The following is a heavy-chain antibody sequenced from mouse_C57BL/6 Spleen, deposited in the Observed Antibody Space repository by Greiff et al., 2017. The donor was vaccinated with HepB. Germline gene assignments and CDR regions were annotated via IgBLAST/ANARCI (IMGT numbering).Heavy chain of an antibody. CDR3: ARIAFYYGNYTRYYFDY. J-gene: IGHJ2*01. CDR1: GFSLSTFGMG. D-gene: IGHD2-1*01. V-gene: IGHV8-8*01. CDR2: IWWDDDK. Sequence: QVTLKVSGPGILQPSQTLSLTCSFSGFSLSTFGMGVGWIRQPSGKGLEWLAHIWWDDDKYYNPALKSRLTIPKDTSKNQVFLKIANVDTADTATYYCARIAFYYGNYTRYYFDYWGQGTTLTVSS.